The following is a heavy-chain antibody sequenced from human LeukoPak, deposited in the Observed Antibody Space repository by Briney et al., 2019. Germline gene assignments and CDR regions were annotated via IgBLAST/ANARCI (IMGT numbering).Heavy chain of an antibody. V-gene: IGHV1-2*02. J-gene: IGHJ4*02. CDR1: GYTFTGYY. Sequence: ASVKVSCKASGYTFTGYYMHWVRQAPGQGLEWMGWINPNSGGTNYAQKFQGRVTITADESTSTAYMELSSLRSEDTAVYYCARGDSSGYYYFDYWGQGTLVTVSS. CDR3: ARGDSSGYYYFDY. D-gene: IGHD3-22*01. CDR2: INPNSGGT.